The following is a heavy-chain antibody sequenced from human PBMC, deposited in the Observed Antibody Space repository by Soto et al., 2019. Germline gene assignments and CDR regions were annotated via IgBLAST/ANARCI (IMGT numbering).Heavy chain of an antibody. D-gene: IGHD3-22*01. Sequence: ASVKVSCKASGYTFTSYGISWVRQAPGQGLEWMVCISAYNGNTNYAQKLQGRVTMTTDTSTSTAYMELRSLRSDDTAVYYCAREGSYYDRSGYYYVGWFDPWGQGTLVTVSS. CDR2: ISAYNGNT. CDR3: AREGSYYDRSGYYYVGWFDP. CDR1: GYTFTSYG. J-gene: IGHJ5*02. V-gene: IGHV1-18*01.